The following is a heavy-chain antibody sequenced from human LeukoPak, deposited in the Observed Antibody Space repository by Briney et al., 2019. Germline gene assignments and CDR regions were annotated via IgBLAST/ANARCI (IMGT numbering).Heavy chain of an antibody. CDR3: ARASGRQQSDP. J-gene: IGHJ5*02. CDR2: IKPSGGST. D-gene: IGHD4-11*01. V-gene: IGHV1-46*04. CDR1: GSTFTSYY. Sequence: AAVNVSCKASGSTFTSYYMYWVRQAPGQGIEWMGIIKPSGGSTSYALKLQGTVTMTRDTSKSTVYMELSSLRSEDTAVYYCARASGRQQSDPWGQGTLVTVSS.